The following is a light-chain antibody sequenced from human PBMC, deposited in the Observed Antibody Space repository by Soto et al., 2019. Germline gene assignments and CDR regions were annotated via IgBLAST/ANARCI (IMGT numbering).Light chain of an antibody. V-gene: IGKV3-15*01. CDR1: QNVSSN. CDR2: GAS. J-gene: IGKJ2*01. Sequence: EIVMTQSPGTLSVSPGXRATLSCRASQNVSSNLAWYQHKPGQAPRLLIYGASTRATGFPARFSGSGSGTDFTLTISSLQSEDFAVYYCQQYNNWPPYTFGQGTKVDIK. CDR3: QQYNNWPPYT.